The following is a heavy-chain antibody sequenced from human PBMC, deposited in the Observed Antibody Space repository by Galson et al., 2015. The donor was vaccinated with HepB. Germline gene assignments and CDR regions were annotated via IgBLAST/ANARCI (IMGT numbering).Heavy chain of an antibody. CDR1: GFTFSGYA. CDR3: AKDPPRGIIKGGRAFDV. CDR2: ISGRGDKT. Sequence: SLRLSCAASGFTFSGYAMSWVRQVPGKGPEWVSSISGRGDKTSYVDSVKGRFTISRDNSRSTLYLQMTCLRAEDTAIYSCAKDPPRGIIKGGRAFDVWGQGTMVTVSS. J-gene: IGHJ3*01. V-gene: IGHV3-23*01. D-gene: IGHD3-10*01.